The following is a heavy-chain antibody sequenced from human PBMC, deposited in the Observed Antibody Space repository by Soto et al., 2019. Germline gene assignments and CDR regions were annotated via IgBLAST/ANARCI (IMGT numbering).Heavy chain of an antibody. CDR1: GFTFSSYW. J-gene: IGHJ4*02. V-gene: IGHV3-74*01. D-gene: IGHD4-17*01. CDR3: AREFTTGTTWDY. CDR2: INSDGSTT. Sequence: EVQLVESGGGLVQPGGSLRLSCAASGFTFSSYWMHWVRQAPGKGLVWVSRINSDGSTTTYADSVKGRFTISRDNAKNTQYVQMKSLRADGTAVYYCAREFTTGTTWDYWGQGTLVTVSS.